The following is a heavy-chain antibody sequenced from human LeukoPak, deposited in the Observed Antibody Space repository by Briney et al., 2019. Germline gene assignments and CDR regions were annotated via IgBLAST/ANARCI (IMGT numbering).Heavy chain of an antibody. D-gene: IGHD3-10*01. V-gene: IGHV3-30*19. CDR1: GFTFSSYG. CDR2: ISYDGSNK. CDR3: ARDPYYYGSGSYYVDY. Sequence: GGSLRLSCAASGFTFSSYGMHWVRQAPGKGLEWVAVISYDGSNKYYADSVKGRFTISRDNSKNTLYLQMNSLRAEDTAVYYCARDPYYYGSGSYYVDYWGQGTLVTVSS. J-gene: IGHJ4*02.